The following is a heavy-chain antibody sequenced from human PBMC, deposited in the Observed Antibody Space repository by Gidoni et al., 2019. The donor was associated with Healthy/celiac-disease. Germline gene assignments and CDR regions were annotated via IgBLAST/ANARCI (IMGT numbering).Heavy chain of an antibody. Sequence: EVQLLESGGGLVQPGGSLRLSCAASGFTFSSYAMSWVRQAPGQGLEWVSAISGSGGSTSSVDSVQGRFTISRDNSKNTLYLQMNSLRAEDTAVYYCAKEVELVGDWAYFQHWGQGTLVTVSS. CDR1: GFTFSSYA. D-gene: IGHD1-26*01. V-gene: IGHV3-23*01. J-gene: IGHJ1*01. CDR2: ISGSGGST. CDR3: AKEVELVGDWAYFQH.